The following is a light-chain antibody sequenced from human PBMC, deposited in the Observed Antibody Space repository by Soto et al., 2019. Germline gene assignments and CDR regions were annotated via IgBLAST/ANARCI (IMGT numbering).Light chain of an antibody. V-gene: IGKV3-15*01. CDR1: QSVSSN. Sequence: DIVMTQSPATLSVSPGERATLSCRASQSVSSNLAWYQQKPGQAPRLLIYGASTRATGIPARFSGSGSGTEFPLTISSLQSEDFAVYYCQQYNNWRTFGQGTKVEIK. J-gene: IGKJ1*01. CDR2: GAS. CDR3: QQYNNWRT.